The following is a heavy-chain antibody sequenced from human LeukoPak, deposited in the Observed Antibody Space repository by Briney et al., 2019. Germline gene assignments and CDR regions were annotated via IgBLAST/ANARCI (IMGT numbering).Heavy chain of an antibody. D-gene: IGHD3-10*01. J-gene: IGHJ4*02. V-gene: IGHV3-21*01. CDR1: GFTFKTYT. Sequence: GGSLRLSCAASGFTFKTYTMHWVRQAPGMGLEWVSSISRSSSYIFYADSVKGRFTISRDNAKSSLFLQMNSLRAEDTAVYYCARDGGATMVRGVATYDSWGQGTLVTVSS. CDR2: ISRSSSYI. CDR3: ARDGGATMVRGVATYDS.